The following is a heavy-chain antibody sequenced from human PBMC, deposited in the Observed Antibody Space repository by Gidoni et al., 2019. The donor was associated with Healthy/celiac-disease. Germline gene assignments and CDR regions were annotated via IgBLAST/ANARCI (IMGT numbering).Heavy chain of an antibody. CDR2: ISSSSSYI. V-gene: IGHV3-21*01. D-gene: IGHD3-22*01. Sequence: EVQLVESGGGLVKPGGSLRLSCAASGFTFISYSMNWVRQAPGKGLEWVSSISSSSSYIYYADSVKGRFTISRDNAKNSLYLQMNSLRAEDTAVYYCARGHYYDSSGYYLFDYWGQGTLVTVSS. J-gene: IGHJ4*02. CDR1: GFTFISYS. CDR3: ARGHYYDSSGYYLFDY.